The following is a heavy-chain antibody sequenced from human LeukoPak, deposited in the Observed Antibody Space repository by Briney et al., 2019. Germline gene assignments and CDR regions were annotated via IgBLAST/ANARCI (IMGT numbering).Heavy chain of an antibody. CDR1: GYTFTSYY. D-gene: IGHD2-15*01. J-gene: IGHJ6*03. CDR3: AREVVESSLSSRYYYYMDV. CDR2: INPSGGST. V-gene: IGHV1-46*01. Sequence: ASVKVSCKASGYTFTSYYMHWVRQAPGQGLEWMGIINPSGGSTSYAQKFQGRVTMTRDTSTSTVYMEPSSLRSEDTAVYYCAREVVESSLSSRYYYYMDVWGKGTTVTVSS.